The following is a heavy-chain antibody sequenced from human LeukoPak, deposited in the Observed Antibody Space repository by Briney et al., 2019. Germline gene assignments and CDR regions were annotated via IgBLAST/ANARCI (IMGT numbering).Heavy chain of an antibody. Sequence: SETLSLTCTVSGGSVSTSDYYWGWIRQSPVKGLEWIGDVFYTGKTNYNPSLRGRATISIDTSKNQFSLKLTYVTVADTAVYYCARVFDSWGQGTLVTVFS. V-gene: IGHV4-39*07. CDR1: GGSVSTSDYY. J-gene: IGHJ4*02. CDR3: ARVFDS. CDR2: VFYTGKT.